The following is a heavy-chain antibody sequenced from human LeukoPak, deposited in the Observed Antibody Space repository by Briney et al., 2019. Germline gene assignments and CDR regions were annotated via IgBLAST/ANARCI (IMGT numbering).Heavy chain of an antibody. D-gene: IGHD2-2*01. J-gene: IGHJ4*02. CDR3: ARDIFGTSRPSEY. CDR1: GYTFISYV. CDR2: IGDNGNT. V-gene: IGHV1-3*01. Sequence: GASVKVSCKASGYTFISYVIHWVRQAPGRGLEWMGWIGDNGNTKYSQKFQGRITITRDTSASTAYMELSSLRSEDTAVYYCARDIFGTSRPSEYWGQGALVTVSS.